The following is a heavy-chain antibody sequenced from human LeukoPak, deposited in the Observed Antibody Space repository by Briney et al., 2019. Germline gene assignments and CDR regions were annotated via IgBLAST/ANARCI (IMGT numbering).Heavy chain of an antibody. J-gene: IGHJ5*02. CDR1: GFTFSSYG. D-gene: IGHD3-3*01. CDR2: IWYDGSNK. Sequence: PGRSLRLSCAASGFTFSSYGMHWVRQAPGKGLEWVAVIWYDGSNKYYADSVKGRFTISRDNSKSTLYLKMNSLRAEDTAVYYCAKGDYDYGGFDPWGQGTLVTVSS. CDR3: AKGDYDYGGFDP. V-gene: IGHV3-33*06.